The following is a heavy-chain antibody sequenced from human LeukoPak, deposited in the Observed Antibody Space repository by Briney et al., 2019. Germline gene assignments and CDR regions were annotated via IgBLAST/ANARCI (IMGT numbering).Heavy chain of an antibody. Sequence: GGSLRLSCAASGLTASHNVNNAMSWVRHAPGKGLEWVSGITTSGSTYYADSVKGRFTISRENSNNTLYLHMDSLRAEDTAVYYCAKAPVWDYYYGLDVWGQGTTVTVSS. D-gene: IGHD1-26*01. CDR2: ITTSGST. J-gene: IGHJ6*02. CDR1: GLTASHNVNNA. CDR3: AKAPVWDYYYGLDV. V-gene: IGHV3-23*01.